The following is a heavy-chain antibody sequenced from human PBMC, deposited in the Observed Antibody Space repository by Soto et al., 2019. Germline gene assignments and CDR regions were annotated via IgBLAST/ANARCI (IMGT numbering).Heavy chain of an antibody. CDR3: ATVGPSSPRWDF. V-gene: IGHV3-23*01. CDR1: EFAFSTFG. D-gene: IGHD2-15*01. Sequence: EVQVLESGGGLIQSGGSLRLSCVFSEFAFSTFGMSWVRQAPGKGLESVSSISAIGDSTFHADSVKGRFSISRDNSRNSLYLQMNNLRAEDTAVYYCATVGPSSPRWDFWGQGTVVTVSS. J-gene: IGHJ3*01. CDR2: ISAIGDST.